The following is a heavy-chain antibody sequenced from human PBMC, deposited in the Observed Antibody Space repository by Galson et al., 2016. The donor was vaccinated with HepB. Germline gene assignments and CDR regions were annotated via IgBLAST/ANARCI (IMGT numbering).Heavy chain of an antibody. CDR3: ASYYGDYSSSAFDL. CDR2: SRNRANSYTP. V-gene: IGHV3-72*01. D-gene: IGHD4-17*01. J-gene: IGHJ3*01. CDR1: GLTFSDHY. Sequence: SLRLSCAASGLTFSDHYLHWVRQAPGKGLEWVSRSRNRANSYTPEYAASVEGRFTISRDNSRNSLYLQINNLKSEDTAVYYCASYYGDYSSSAFDLWGQGTMVTVSS.